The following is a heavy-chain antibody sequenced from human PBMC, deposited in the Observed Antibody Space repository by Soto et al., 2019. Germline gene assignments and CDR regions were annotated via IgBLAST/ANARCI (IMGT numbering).Heavy chain of an antibody. D-gene: IGHD3-10*01. Sequence: QVQLVQSGAEVKKTGASVKVSCMASGYTFTSYGITWVRQAPGQGLEWMGWISGYNGNRNNAQKLEGRVTMTTCPSTSIDYMVLSSLISEDTAVYYCAREYYYGSGPWYSGQGTLVTDAS. J-gene: IGHJ4*02. V-gene: IGHV1-18*01. CDR2: ISGYNGNR. CDR1: GYTFTSYG. CDR3: AREYYYGSGPWY.